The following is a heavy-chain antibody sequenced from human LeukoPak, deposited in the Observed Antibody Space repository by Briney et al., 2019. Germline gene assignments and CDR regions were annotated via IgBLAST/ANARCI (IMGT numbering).Heavy chain of an antibody. D-gene: IGHD1-26*01. CDR1: GASITNYY. V-gene: IGHV4-59*01. CDR2: VHHSGYI. CDR3: ARARDFTGSYPDVFDV. Sequence: PSETLSLTCSVSGASITNYYWNWLRQSPGKGLEWIGDVHHSGYINYNPSVKSRIAMSVDTSRSQFSLRLTSVTPADTAVYYCARARDFTGSYPDVFDVWGQGTMVTVSS. J-gene: IGHJ3*01.